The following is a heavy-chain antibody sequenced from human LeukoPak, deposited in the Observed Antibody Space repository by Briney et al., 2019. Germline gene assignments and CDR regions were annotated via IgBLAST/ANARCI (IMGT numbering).Heavy chain of an antibody. V-gene: IGHV4-59*01. J-gene: IGHJ4*02. D-gene: IGHD2-21*02. Sequence: SETLSLTCTASGGSISSYYWSWIRQPPGKGLEWIGYIYYSGSTNYNPSLKSRVTISVDTSQNQFSLKLSSVTAADTAVYYCARKRSYCGGDCPNFDYWGQGTLVTVSS. CDR2: IYYSGST. CDR1: GGSISSYY. CDR3: ARKRSYCGGDCPNFDY.